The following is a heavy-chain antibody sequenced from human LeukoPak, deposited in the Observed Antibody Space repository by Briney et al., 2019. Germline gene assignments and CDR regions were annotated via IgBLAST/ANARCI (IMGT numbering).Heavy chain of an antibody. CDR3: ARGSSMSYYDSSGYRYYFDY. J-gene: IGHJ4*02. D-gene: IGHD3-22*01. CDR1: GGSISSSSYY. V-gene: IGHV4-39*01. Sequence: PPETLSLTCTVSGGSISSSSYYWGWIRQPPGKGLEWIGSIYYSGSTYYNPSLKSRVTISVDTSKNQFSLKLSSVTAADTAVYYCARGSSMSYYDSSGYRYYFDYWGQGTLVTVSS. CDR2: IYYSGST.